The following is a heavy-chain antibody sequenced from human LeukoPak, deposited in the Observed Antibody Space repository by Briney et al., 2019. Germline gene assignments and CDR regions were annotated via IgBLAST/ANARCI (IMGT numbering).Heavy chain of an antibody. Sequence: GESLKISCKGSGYSFTSYWIGWVRQMPGKGLEWMGIIYPGDSDTRYSPSFQGQVTISADKSISTAYLQWSSLKASDTAMYYCARGPTIAVAGTSFHFDYWGQGTLVTVSS. CDR3: ARGPTIAVAGTSFHFDY. V-gene: IGHV5-51*01. CDR1: GYSFTSYW. CDR2: IYPGDSDT. D-gene: IGHD6-19*01. J-gene: IGHJ4*02.